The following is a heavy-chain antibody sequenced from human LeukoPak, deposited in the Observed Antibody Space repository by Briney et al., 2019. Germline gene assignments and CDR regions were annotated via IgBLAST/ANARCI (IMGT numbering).Heavy chain of an antibody. CDR1: GFTFSSYW. J-gene: IGHJ4*02. V-gene: IGHV3-15*01. Sequence: PGGSLRLSCAASGFTFSSYWMHWVRQAPGKGLEWVGRIKRNTDGGTAEYAAPVKGRFTISRDDSKNTLYLQINSLKTEDTAVYYCTTYSSRWFYCDSWGQGILVTVSS. CDR2: IKRNTDGGTA. CDR3: TTYSSRWFYCDS. D-gene: IGHD6-13*01.